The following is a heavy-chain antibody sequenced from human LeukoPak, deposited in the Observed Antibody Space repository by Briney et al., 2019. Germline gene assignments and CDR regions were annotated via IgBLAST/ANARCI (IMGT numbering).Heavy chain of an antibody. CDR1: GFNLTYYA. CDR3: AKLAWNDGSYYFDY. J-gene: IGHJ4*02. Sequence: GGSLRLSCIGSGFNLTYYAIYWVRQAPGKGLEWVAVVSYDGNDGYYADSVKGRFSISRDNSQNTVTLQMNNLRVDDTAIYYCAKLAWNDGSYYFDYWGQGTLVTVSS. CDR2: VSYDGNDG. D-gene: IGHD1-1*01. V-gene: IGHV3-30*18.